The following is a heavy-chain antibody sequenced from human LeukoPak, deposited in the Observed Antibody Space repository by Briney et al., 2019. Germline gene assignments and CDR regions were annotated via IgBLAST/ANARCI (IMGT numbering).Heavy chain of an antibody. CDR1: GFSFNNYA. CDR3: AKVPHAREPYFDY. D-gene: IGHD1-14*01. CDR2: ISGSGGST. Sequence: GGSLRLSCAASGFSFNNYAMSWVRQAPGKGLEWVSAISGSGGSTYYADSVKGRFTISRDNSKNTLYLQMNSLRAEDTAVYYCAKVPHAREPYFDYWGQGTLVTVSS. J-gene: IGHJ4*02. V-gene: IGHV3-23*01.